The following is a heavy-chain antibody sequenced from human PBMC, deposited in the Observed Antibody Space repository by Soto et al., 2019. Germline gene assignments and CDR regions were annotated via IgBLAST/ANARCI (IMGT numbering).Heavy chain of an antibody. CDR2: INQDGSKK. V-gene: IGHV3-7*03. J-gene: IGHJ4*02. Sequence: EVQLVESGGGLVQPGGSLRLSCATAGFTFSSHWMFWVRQAPGKGLEWVANINQDGSKKYYVDSVKGRFTISRDNGKNSLFLQMNTLRAEDTAVYYCAERTTGWGQGTLVTVSS. CDR3: AERTTG. CDR1: GFTFSSHW. D-gene: IGHD6-25*01.